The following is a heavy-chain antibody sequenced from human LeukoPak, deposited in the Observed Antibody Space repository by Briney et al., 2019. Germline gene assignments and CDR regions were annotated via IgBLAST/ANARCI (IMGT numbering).Heavy chain of an antibody. D-gene: IGHD6-13*01. Sequence: ASVKVSCKASGYTFTSYYMHWVRQAPGQGLEWMGIINPSGGGTSYAQKFQGRVTMTRDTSTSTVYMELSSLRSEDTAVYYCARGGFSIAAAGLPRPAADFDYWGQGTLVTVSS. V-gene: IGHV1-46*01. CDR2: INPSGGGT. J-gene: IGHJ4*02. CDR1: GYTFTSYY. CDR3: ARGGFSIAAAGLPRPAADFDY.